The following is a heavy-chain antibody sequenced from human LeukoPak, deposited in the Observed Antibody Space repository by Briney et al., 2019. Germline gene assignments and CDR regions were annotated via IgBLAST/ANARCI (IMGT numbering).Heavy chain of an antibody. Sequence: SETLSLTCAVYGGSFSGYYWSWIRQPPGKGLERIGEINHSGSTNYNPSLKSRVTISVDTSKNQFSLKLSSVTAADTAVYYCARASVGGDAFDIWGQGTMVTVSS. V-gene: IGHV4-34*01. D-gene: IGHD3-16*01. CDR1: GGSFSGYY. CDR3: ARASVGGDAFDI. J-gene: IGHJ3*02. CDR2: INHSGST.